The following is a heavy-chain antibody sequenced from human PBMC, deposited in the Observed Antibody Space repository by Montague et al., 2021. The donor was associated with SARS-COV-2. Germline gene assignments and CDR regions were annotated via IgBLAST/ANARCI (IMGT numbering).Heavy chain of an antibody. CDR3: ARDFRLQLWQTNYYFGL. CDR1: GGSISGYY. D-gene: IGHD5-18*01. CDR2: IYDTGNT. V-gene: IGHV4-59*01. J-gene: IGHJ2*01. Sequence: SETLSLTCTVSGGSISGYYWSWIRQPPGKGPEWIGNIYDTGNTNYNPSLKSRVTISEDTSKNLFSLRLTSVTAADTAVYYCARDFRLQLWQTNYYFGLWGRGTLVSVSS.